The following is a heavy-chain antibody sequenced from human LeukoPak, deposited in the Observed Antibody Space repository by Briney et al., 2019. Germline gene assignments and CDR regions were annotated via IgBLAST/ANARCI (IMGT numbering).Heavy chain of an antibody. V-gene: IGHV3-23*01. CDR3: AKDFSSLNYGYFDY. Sequence: QPGGSLRLSCAASGFTFSSYAMSWVRQAPGRGLEWVSAISGSGGSTYYADSVKGRFTISRDNSKNTLYLQMNSLRAEDTAVYYCAKDFSSLNYGYFDYWGQGTLVTVSS. D-gene: IGHD4-17*01. CDR2: ISGSGGST. J-gene: IGHJ4*02. CDR1: GFTFSSYA.